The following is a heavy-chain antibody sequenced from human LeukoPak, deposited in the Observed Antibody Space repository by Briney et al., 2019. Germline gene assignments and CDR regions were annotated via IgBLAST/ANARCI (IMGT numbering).Heavy chain of an antibody. V-gene: IGHV4-34*01. D-gene: IGHD6-13*01. J-gene: IGHJ4*02. CDR1: GGSFSGYY. Sequence: SETLSLTCALYGGSFSGYYWSWIRQPPGKGLEWIGEINHSGSTNYNPSLKSRVTISVDTSKNQFSLKLSFVTAADTAVYYCARFSSIAAAFDYWGQGTLVTVSS. CDR2: INHSGST. CDR3: ARFSSIAAAFDY.